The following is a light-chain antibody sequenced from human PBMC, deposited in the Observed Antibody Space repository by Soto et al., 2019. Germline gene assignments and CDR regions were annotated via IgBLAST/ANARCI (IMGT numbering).Light chain of an antibody. Sequence: DIVMTQSPDSLAVSLGERATINCKSSQSVFYSSDSKNYLAWYQQKAGQPPKLIIYWASIRESGVPDLFTGNGYVAYFTRTFSILQAEDVSVYYCQQYYITPRTFCQGTKVEIK. CDR1: QSVFYSSDSKNY. CDR2: WAS. J-gene: IGKJ2*01. CDR3: QQYYITPRT. V-gene: IGKV4-1*01.